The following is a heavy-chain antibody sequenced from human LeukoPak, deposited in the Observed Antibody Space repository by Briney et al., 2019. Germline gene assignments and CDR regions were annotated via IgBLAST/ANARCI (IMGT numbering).Heavy chain of an antibody. V-gene: IGHV4-38-2*01. J-gene: IGHJ6*03. CDR2: IYHNGNT. CDR3: ARVGSRYYGSGSFPYYYYYMDV. D-gene: IGHD3-10*01. CDR1: GYSISSGYY. Sequence: SETLSLTCAVSGYSISSGYYWGWIRQPPRKGLEWIGSIYHNGNTYYNPSLKSRVTISVDTSKNEFSLKLSSVTAADTAVYYCARVGSRYYGSGSFPYYYYYMDVWGKGTTVTVSS.